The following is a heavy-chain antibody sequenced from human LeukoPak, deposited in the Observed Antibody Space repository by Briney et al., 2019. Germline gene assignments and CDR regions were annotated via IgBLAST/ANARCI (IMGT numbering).Heavy chain of an antibody. CDR3: ARGGLLWFGELSYYMDV. V-gene: IGHV1-46*01. CDR2: INPSGGST. J-gene: IGHJ6*03. CDR1: GYTFTSYY. D-gene: IGHD3-10*01. Sequence: GASVKVSCKASGYTFTSYYMHWVRQAPGQGLAWMEIINPSGGSTSYAQKFQGRVTMTRDMSTSTVYMELSSLRSEDTAVYYCARGGLLWFGELSYYMDVWGNGTTVTVSS.